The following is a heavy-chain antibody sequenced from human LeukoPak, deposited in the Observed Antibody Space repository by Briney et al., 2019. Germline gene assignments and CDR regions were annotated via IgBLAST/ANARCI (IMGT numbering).Heavy chain of an antibody. D-gene: IGHD2-15*01. V-gene: IGHV4-31*03. J-gene: IGHJ5*02. CDR1: GGSISSGGYF. Sequence: SETLSLTCTVSGGSISSGGYFWSWIRQHPGKGLEWIGYIYYSGSTYYNPSLKSRVTISVDTSKNHFSLKLSSVTAADTAVYYCARTPRPASVAAGNNWFDPWGQGTLVTVSS. CDR2: IYYSGST. CDR3: ARTPRPASVAAGNNWFDP.